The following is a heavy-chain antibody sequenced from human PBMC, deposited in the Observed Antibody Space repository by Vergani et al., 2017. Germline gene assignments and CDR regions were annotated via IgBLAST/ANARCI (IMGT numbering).Heavy chain of an antibody. D-gene: IGHD6-6*01. CDR2: IYYSGST. V-gene: IGHV4-39*01. Sequence: QVQLQESGPGLVKPSETLSLTCTVSGGSISSSSYYWGWIRQPQGKGLEWIGSIYYSGSTYYNPSLKSRVTISVDTSKNQFSLKLSSVTAAYTAVYYCARVFEYSSSPAEFDYGGQGTLVTVSS. CDR1: GGSISSSSYY. J-gene: IGHJ4*02. CDR3: ARVFEYSSSPAEFDY.